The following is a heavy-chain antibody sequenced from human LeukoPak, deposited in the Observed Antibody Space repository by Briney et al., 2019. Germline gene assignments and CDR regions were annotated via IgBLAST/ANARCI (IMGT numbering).Heavy chain of an antibody. V-gene: IGHV3-23*01. CDR1: GFTFSSYA. Sequence: GGSLRLSCAASGFTFSSYAMSWVRQAPGKGLEWVSAISGSGGSTYYADSVKGRFTISRDNSNNTLYLQMNSLRAEDTAVYYCAKDRLGIVVVVPSYYFDYWGQGTLVTVSS. CDR2: ISGSGGST. J-gene: IGHJ4*02. D-gene: IGHD2-15*01. CDR3: AKDRLGIVVVVPSYYFDY.